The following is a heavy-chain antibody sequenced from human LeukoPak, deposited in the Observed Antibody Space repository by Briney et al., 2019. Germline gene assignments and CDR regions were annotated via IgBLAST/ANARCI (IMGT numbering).Heavy chain of an antibody. Sequence: PGGSLRLSCAASGFTFSSYAMSWVRQAPGKGLEWVSAITGSGGSTYYADSVKGRFTISRDNSRNTLYLQMNSLRAEDTAVHYCAKDLDIAAAHWGQGTLVTVSS. CDR1: GFTFSSYA. CDR2: ITGSGGST. CDR3: AKDLDIAAAH. D-gene: IGHD6-13*01. V-gene: IGHV3-23*01. J-gene: IGHJ4*02.